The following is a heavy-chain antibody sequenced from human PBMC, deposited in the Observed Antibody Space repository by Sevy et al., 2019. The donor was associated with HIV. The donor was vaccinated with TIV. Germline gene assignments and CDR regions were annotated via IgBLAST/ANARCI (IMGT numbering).Heavy chain of an antibody. J-gene: IGHJ4*02. V-gene: IGHV3-33*06. CDR2: IWYDGSNK. D-gene: IGHD5-12*01. Sequence: GGSLRLSCAASGFTFSSYGMHWVRQAPGKGLEWVAVIWYDGSNKYYADSVKDRFTISRDNSKNTLYLQMNSLRAEDTAVFYCAKDNFSRRRDGYNYLFDYWGQGTLVTVSS. CDR3: AKDNFSRRRDGYNYLFDY. CDR1: GFTFSSYG.